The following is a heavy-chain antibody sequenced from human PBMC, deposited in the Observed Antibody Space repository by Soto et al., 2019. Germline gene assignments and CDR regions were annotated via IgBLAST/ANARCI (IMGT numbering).Heavy chain of an antibody. CDR3: AKSFVGGAISGGFDAFDL. D-gene: IGHD1-26*01. CDR2: IVYSGST. J-gene: IGHJ3*01. Sequence: SETLSLTCGVSGESLSGFTWAWIRQPPGKGLQWIGEIVYSGSTNYNPSFKSRVIIVMDKTKNQFSLRLSSVTVADTALYYCAKSFVGGAISGGFDAFDLWGRGTMVTVSS. V-gene: IGHV4-34*12. CDR1: GESLSGFT.